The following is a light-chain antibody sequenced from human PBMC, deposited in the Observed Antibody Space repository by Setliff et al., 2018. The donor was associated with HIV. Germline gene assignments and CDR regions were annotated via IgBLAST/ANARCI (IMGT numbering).Light chain of an antibody. CDR2: EVS. CDR3: CSSAGSRIFYV. CDR1: SSDVGSYNL. V-gene: IGLV2-23*02. J-gene: IGLJ1*01. Sequence: QSALTQPASVSGSPGQSITISCTGTSSDVGSYNLVSWYQQHPGKAPKLMIYEVSKRPSGVSNRFSGSKSGNTASLTISGLQAEDEADYYCCSSAGSRIFYVFGTGTKVTVL.